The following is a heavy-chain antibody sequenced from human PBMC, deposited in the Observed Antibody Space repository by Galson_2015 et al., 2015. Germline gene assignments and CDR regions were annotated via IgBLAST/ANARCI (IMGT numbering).Heavy chain of an antibody. J-gene: IGHJ4*02. V-gene: IGHV2-5*02. CDR2: IYWDDDE. Sequence: PALVKPTQTLTPTCTFSGFSLSTSGVSVGWIRQPPGKALEWLGLIYWDDDERYSPSLKGRLTISKDTSKNQVVLTMTNMDPVDTATYYCARRTTVTLFDYWGQGTLVTVSS. CDR1: GFSLSTSGVS. D-gene: IGHD4-17*01. CDR3: ARRTTVTLFDY.